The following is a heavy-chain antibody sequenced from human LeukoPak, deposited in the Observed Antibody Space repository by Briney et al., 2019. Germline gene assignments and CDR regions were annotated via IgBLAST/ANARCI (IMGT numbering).Heavy chain of an antibody. CDR3: ARERSYYYGSGSYSFPPDY. D-gene: IGHD3-10*01. CDR1: GYTFTSYG. Sequence: ASVTVSFKASGYTFTSYGISWVRQAPGQGLEWMGWISAYNGNTNYAQKLQGRVTMTTDTSTSTAYMELRSLRSDDTAVYYCARERSYYYGSGSYSFPPDYWGQGTLVTVSS. J-gene: IGHJ4*02. V-gene: IGHV1-18*01. CDR2: ISAYNGNT.